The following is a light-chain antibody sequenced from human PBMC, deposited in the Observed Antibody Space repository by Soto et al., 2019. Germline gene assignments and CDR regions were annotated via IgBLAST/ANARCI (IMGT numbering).Light chain of an antibody. CDR1: QSISSY. CDR2: AAS. CDR3: QQSYTTPRT. V-gene: IGKV1-39*01. Sequence: DIQMTQSPSSLSASAGDRVTITCRASQSISSYLNWYQQKPGEAPSLLIYAASSLQDGVTSRFSGSGSGTDFTLTISSLQPEDFATYYCQQSYTTPRTFGQGTTVEVK. J-gene: IGKJ1*01.